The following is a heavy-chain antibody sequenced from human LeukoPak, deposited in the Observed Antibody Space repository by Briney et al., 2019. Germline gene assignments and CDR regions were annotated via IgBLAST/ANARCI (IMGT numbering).Heavy chain of an antibody. CDR3: LRGFPGKHGYWDY. D-gene: IGHD3-22*01. J-gene: IGHJ4*02. CDR2: INNDNSIT. CDR1: GLTFSTVW. V-gene: IGHV3-74*01. Sequence: PGGTLRLSCVASGLTFSTVWMLWVRHAPGKGLVWLSHINNDNSITPYADSVRGRFTIYRDNAKNSLYLQMNSLRVEDTALYYCLRGFPGKHGYWDYWGQGIFVTVSS.